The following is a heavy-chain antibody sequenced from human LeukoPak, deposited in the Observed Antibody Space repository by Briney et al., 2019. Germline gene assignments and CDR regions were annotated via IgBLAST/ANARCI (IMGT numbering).Heavy chain of an antibody. CDR1: GFTFSSYG. J-gene: IGHJ6*03. V-gene: IGHV3-33*06. CDR2: IWYDGSTK. CDR3: AKTGYSSSSGPFDYYYYDMDV. D-gene: IGHD6-6*01. Sequence: PGGSLRLSCAASGFTFSSYGMHWVRQAPGKGLEWVAVIWYDGSTKYYADSVKGRFTISRDNSKNTLYLQMNSLRAEDTAVYYCAKTGYSSSSGPFDYYYYDMDVWGKGTTVTVSS.